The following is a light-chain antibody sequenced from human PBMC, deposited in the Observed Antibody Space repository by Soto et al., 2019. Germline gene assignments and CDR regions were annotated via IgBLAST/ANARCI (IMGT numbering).Light chain of an antibody. CDR3: QHYGASRWT. V-gene: IGKV3-20*01. CDR2: GAS. J-gene: IGKJ1*01. Sequence: EVVLTQSPGTLSLSPGESATLSCRASQSVYINSLAWYQHKRGRAPRLLIYGASTRATAVPDRFTGSGSGTDFTLTISRLEPEDFAMYYCQHYGASRWTFGQGTKVDIK. CDR1: QSVYINS.